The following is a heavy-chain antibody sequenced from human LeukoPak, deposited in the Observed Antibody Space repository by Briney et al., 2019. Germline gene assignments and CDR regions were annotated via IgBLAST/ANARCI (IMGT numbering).Heavy chain of an antibody. J-gene: IGHJ4*02. D-gene: IGHD3-22*01. V-gene: IGHV4-59*01. Sequence: LSETLSLTCTDSGGSISSYYWSWIRQPPGKGLEWIGYIYYSGSTNYNPSLKSRVAISVDTSKNQFSLKLSSVTAADTAVYYCARGPRTNYDSSGYPQYYFDYWGQGTLVTVSS. CDR1: GGSISSYY. CDR2: IYYSGST. CDR3: ARGPRTNYDSSGYPQYYFDY.